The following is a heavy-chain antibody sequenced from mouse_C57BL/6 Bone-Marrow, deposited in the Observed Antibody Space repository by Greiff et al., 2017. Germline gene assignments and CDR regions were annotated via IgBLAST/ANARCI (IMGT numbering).Heavy chain of an antibody. Sequence: EVQLQQSGAELVRPGASVKLSCTASGFNIKDDYMHWVKQRPEQGLEWIGWIDPENGDTEYASKFQGKATITADTSSNTAYLQLSSLTSEDTAVYYCARPDYYAMDYWGQGTSVTVSS. J-gene: IGHJ4*01. CDR2: IDPENGDT. CDR1: GFNIKDDY. V-gene: IGHV14-4*01. CDR3: ARPDYYAMDY.